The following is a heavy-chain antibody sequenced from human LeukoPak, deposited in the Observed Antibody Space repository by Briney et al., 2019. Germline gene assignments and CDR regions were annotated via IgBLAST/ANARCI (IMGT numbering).Heavy chain of an antibody. Sequence: GGSLRLSCAASGFNFASNWMHWVRQTPGKGLMWVSRINSGGSGTSYADSVKGRFTISRDNSKNTLYLQMNSLRAEDTAVYYCARGYCSSTSCYAGDYWGQGTLVTVSS. CDR2: INSGGSGT. V-gene: IGHV3-74*01. CDR1: GFNFASNW. J-gene: IGHJ4*02. CDR3: ARGYCSSTSCYAGDY. D-gene: IGHD2-2*01.